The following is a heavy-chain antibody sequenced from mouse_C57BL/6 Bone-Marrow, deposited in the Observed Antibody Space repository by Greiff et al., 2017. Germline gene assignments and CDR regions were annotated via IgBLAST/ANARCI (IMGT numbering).Heavy chain of an antibody. J-gene: IGHJ4*01. CDR3: ASSYDGMGYCAMDY. CDR1: GYTFTDYN. Sequence: VQLQQSGPELVKPGASVKIPCKASGYTFTDYNMDWVKQSHGKSLEWIGDINPNNGGTIYNQKFKGKATLTVDKSSSTAYMGLRSLTSEDTAVYYCASSYDGMGYCAMDYWGQGTTVTVSS. D-gene: IGHD2-3*01. CDR2: INPNNGGT. V-gene: IGHV1-18*01.